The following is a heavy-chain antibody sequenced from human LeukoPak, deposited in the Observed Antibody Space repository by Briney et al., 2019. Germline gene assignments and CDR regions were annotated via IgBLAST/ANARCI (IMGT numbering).Heavy chain of an antibody. Sequence: PGGSLRLSCASSGFTFTNYAMNWVRQAPGKGREWVSAVTGPGDTTYYADSVKGRFFMSREDSKTTVYLQMNSLRAEDTAIYYCAKGAEIDLWGQGNLVTVSS. CDR1: GFTFTNYA. V-gene: IGHV3-23*01. CDR3: AKGAEIDL. J-gene: IGHJ5*02. D-gene: IGHD3-16*01. CDR2: VTGPGDTT.